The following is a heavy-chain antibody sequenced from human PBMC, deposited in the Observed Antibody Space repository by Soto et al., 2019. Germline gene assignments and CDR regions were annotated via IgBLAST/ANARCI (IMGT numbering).Heavy chain of an antibody. J-gene: IGHJ6*02. CDR2: IIPIFGTA. V-gene: IGHV1-69*13. CDR1: GGTFSSYA. CDR3: ARGGVNSSSWYLDYYYYGMDV. Sequence: SVKVSCKXSGGTFSSYAITWVRQAPGQGLEWMGGIIPIFGTANYAQMFQDRVTITADESTSTAYMELSSLRSEDTAVYYCARGGVNSSSWYLDYYYYGMDVWGQGTTVTVSS. D-gene: IGHD6-13*01.